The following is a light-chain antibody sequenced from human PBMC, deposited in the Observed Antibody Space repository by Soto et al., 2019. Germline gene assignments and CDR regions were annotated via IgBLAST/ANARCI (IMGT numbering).Light chain of an antibody. J-gene: IGKJ4*01. CDR1: QGISDY. V-gene: IGKV1-9*01. CDR2: GAS. Sequence: DIQLTQSPSFLSASVGDRVTISCRASQGISDYLAWYQQKPGKAPKLLIYGASTLQSGVPSRFSGSASGTEITLPFRHLAAEDFSTYFFQQFNAYPLTFGGGTKLEIK. CDR3: QQFNAYPLT.